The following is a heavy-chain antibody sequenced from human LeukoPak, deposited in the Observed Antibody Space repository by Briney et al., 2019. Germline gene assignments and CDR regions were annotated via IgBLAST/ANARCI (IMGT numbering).Heavy chain of an antibody. CDR1: GFTFRRHW. J-gene: IGHJ4*02. CDR3: AREEEMATNTDY. V-gene: IGHV3-74*01. D-gene: IGHD5-24*01. Sequence: HPGGSLRLSCAASGFTFRRHWMHWVRQAPGKGLVWVSRINGDGSATYYADSVKGRFSISRDNPKNTLYLHMHSLRADDTAVYYCAREEEMATNTDYWGQGTLVTVSS. CDR2: INGDGSAT.